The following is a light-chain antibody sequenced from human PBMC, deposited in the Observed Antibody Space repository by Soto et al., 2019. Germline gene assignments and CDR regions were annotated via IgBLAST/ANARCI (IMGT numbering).Light chain of an antibody. V-gene: IGKV1-5*01. J-gene: IGKJ1*01. CDR3: QQYKSYWT. CDR2: DAF. Sequence: DIQMTQSPSSLSASVGDRVTITCRASQSISSWLAWYQQKPGKAPKLLIFDAFSLESGVPSRFSGSGSGTEFTLTINSLQPDDFATYYCQQYKSYWTFGQGTKVDI. CDR1: QSISSW.